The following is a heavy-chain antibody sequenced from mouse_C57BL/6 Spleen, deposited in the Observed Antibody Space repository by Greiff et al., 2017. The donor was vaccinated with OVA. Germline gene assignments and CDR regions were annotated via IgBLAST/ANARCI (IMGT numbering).Heavy chain of an antibody. J-gene: IGHJ4*01. CDR3: ARSPNWDEAMDY. D-gene: IGHD4-1*01. CDR2: INPYNGGT. V-gene: IGHV1-19*01. CDR1: GYTFTDYY. Sequence: EVQLQQSGPVLVKPGASVKMSCKASGYTFTDYYMNWVKQSHGKSLEWIGVINPYNGGTSYNQKFKGKATLTVDKSSSTAYMELNSLTSEDSAVYYCARSPNWDEAMDYWGQGTSVTVSS.